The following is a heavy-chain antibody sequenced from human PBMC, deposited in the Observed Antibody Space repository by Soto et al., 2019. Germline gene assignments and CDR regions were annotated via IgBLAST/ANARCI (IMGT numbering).Heavy chain of an antibody. Sequence: GGSLRLSCAASGFTFSSYWMSWVRQAPGKGLEWVANIKQDGSEKYYVDSVKGRFTISRDNAKNSLYLQMNSLRAEDTAVYYCARVLAARERYFDYWGQGTLVTVSS. V-gene: IGHV3-7*01. CDR2: IKQDGSEK. CDR1: GFTFSSYW. D-gene: IGHD6-6*01. J-gene: IGHJ4*02. CDR3: ARVLAARERYFDY.